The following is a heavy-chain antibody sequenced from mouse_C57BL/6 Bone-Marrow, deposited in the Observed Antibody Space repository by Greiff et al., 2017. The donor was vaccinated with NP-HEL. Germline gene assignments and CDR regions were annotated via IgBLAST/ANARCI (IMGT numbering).Heavy chain of an antibody. Sequence: VQRVESGAELVRPGTSVKMSCKASGYTFTNYWIGWAKQRPGHGLEWIGDIYPGGGYTNYNEKFKGKATLTADKSSSTAYMQFSSLTSEDSAIYYCARKGWLLPMDYWGQGTSVTVSS. CDR2: IYPGGGYT. CDR3: ARKGWLLPMDY. CDR1: GYTFTNYW. D-gene: IGHD2-3*01. V-gene: IGHV1-63*01. J-gene: IGHJ4*01.